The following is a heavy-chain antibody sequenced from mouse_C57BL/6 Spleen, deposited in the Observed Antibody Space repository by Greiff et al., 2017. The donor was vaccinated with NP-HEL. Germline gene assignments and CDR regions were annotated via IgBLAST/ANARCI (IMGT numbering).Heavy chain of an antibody. CDR3: TTGDYRSPWFAY. D-gene: IGHD2-14*01. CDR1: GFNIKDDY. J-gene: IGHJ3*01. Sequence: EVQLQQSGAELVRPGASVKLSCTASGFNIKDDYMHWVKQRPEQGLEWIGWIDPENGDTEYASKFQGKATITADTSSNTAYLQLSSLTSEDTAVYYCTTGDYRSPWFAYWGQGTLVTVSA. V-gene: IGHV14-4*01. CDR2: IDPENGDT.